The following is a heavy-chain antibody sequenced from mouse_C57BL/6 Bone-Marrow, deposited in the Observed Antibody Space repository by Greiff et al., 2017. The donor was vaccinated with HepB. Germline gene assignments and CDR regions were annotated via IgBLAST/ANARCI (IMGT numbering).Heavy chain of an antibody. V-gene: IGHV2-2*01. CDR2: IWSGGST. CDR3: ARNFYSNYEGFAY. Sequence: QVQLQQSGPGLVQPSQSLSITCQVSGFSFTSYGVPWVRQSPGKGLGWLGGIWSGGSTYYNAAFISRLSISKDNSKSQVFFKMNSLQADDTAIYYWARNFYSNYEGFAYWGQGTLVTVSA. J-gene: IGHJ3*01. D-gene: IGHD2-5*01. CDR1: GFSFTSYG.